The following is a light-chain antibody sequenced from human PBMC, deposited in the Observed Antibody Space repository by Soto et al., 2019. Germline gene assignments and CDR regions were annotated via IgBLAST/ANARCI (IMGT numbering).Light chain of an antibody. J-gene: IGLJ3*02. CDR3: HSYDSSLSAWV. CDR1: SSNIGAGYD. Sequence: QLVLTQPPSVSGAPGQRVTISCTGSSSNIGAGYDVHWYQQLPGTSPKLLIYGNNNRPSGVPDRFSGSKSGTSVSLAITGLQADDEADYYCHSYDSSLSAWVFGGGTKLTVL. CDR2: GNN. V-gene: IGLV1-40*01.